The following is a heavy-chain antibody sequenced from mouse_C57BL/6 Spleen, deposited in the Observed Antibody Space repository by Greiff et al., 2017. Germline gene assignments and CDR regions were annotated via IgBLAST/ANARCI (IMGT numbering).Heavy chain of an antibody. V-gene: IGHV10-1*01. Sequence: EVQVVESGGGLVQPKGSLKLSCAASGFSFNSYAMNWVRQAPGKGLEWVARISRKSNNHATYYAVSVKARLTISRHNSESILYLQKNNLRTEDTAMYTCVCQGELTPYLDYWGQGTTLTVSS. J-gene: IGHJ2*01. CDR2: ISRKSNNHAT. CDR1: GFSFNSYA. CDR3: VCQGELTPYLDY.